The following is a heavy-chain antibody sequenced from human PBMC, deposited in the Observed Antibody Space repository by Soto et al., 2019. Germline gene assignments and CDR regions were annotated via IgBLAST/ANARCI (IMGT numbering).Heavy chain of an antibody. CDR1: GFTFRNSG. CDR3: ARDMDSNYDGMDV. Sequence: GGSLRLSCEASGFTFRNSGMEWIRQAPGKRLEWVARIWYDGSSQYYADSVKGRFTISRDNSKNTLYMEMNSVRVEDTAVYYCARDMDSNYDGMDVWGQGTTVTVSS. D-gene: IGHD4-4*01. CDR2: IWYDGSSQ. V-gene: IGHV3-30*02. J-gene: IGHJ6*02.